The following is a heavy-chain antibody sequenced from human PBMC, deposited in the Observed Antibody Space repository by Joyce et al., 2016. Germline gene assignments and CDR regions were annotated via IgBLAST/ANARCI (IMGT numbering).Heavy chain of an antibody. Sequence: QMQLVQSGAEVKKPGSSVKVSCKALGGTRSGYAVSWVRQAPGQGLEWMGGITPIFATAKYAQKFQARVTITADKATNTADMKLSSLRYEDTAIYYCARLRQTGNINDYWGQGTLVTVSS. CDR2: ITPIFATA. CDR3: ARLRQTGNINDY. V-gene: IGHV1-69*06. D-gene: IGHD1-14*01. J-gene: IGHJ4*02. CDR1: GGTRSGYA.